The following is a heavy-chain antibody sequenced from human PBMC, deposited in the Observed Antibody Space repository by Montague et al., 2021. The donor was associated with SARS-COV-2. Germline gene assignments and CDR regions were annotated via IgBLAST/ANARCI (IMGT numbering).Heavy chain of an antibody. Sequence: SLRLSCAASGFTFSSHSMNWVRQAPGKGLEWVSSISSSSSYIYYADSVKGRFTIPRDNAKNSLYLQMNSLRAEDTAVYYCARDPHYDILTGYYSYWGQGTLVTVSS. V-gene: IGHV3-21*01. CDR1: GFTFSSHS. D-gene: IGHD3-9*01. J-gene: IGHJ4*02. CDR3: ARDPHYDILTGYYSY. CDR2: ISSSSSYI.